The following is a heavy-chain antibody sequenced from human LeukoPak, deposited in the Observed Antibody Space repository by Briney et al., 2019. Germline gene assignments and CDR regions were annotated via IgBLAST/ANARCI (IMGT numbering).Heavy chain of an antibody. D-gene: IGHD3-10*01. CDR2: ISGSGDRT. Sequence: GGSLRLSCAASGFTFNNYAMSWFRQTPGKGLEWVSAISGSGDRTYYAESVKGRFSISRDNSENTLYLHMHSLRAEDTAVYYCGKRELWHGSGEDAWGQGTTVTVSS. J-gene: IGHJ6*02. CDR1: GFTFNNYA. V-gene: IGHV3-23*01. CDR3: GKRELWHGSGEDA.